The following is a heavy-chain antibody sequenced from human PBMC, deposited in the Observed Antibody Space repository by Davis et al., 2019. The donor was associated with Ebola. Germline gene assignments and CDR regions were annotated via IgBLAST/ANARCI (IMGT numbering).Heavy chain of an antibody. CDR2: IYHTGDT. Sequence: FSGSYMSWIRQPPGKGLEWIGEIYHTGDTNYNPSLKSRVTISVDTSKNQFSLRLNSVTAADTAVYYCARVNFCIGGSCYSHDHWGQGTLVTVSS. V-gene: IGHV4-34*01. D-gene: IGHD2-15*01. CDR1: FSGSY. CDR3: ARVNFCIGGSCYSHDH. J-gene: IGHJ5*02.